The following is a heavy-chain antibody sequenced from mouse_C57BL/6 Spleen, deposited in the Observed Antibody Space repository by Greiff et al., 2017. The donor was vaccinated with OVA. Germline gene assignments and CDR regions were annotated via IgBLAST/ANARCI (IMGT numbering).Heavy chain of an antibody. V-gene: IGHV5-6*02. D-gene: IGHD2-4*01. CDR1: GFTFSSYG. CDR2: ISSGGSYT. J-gene: IGHJ4*01. CDR3: ARRGDYDGLAMDY. Sequence: EVKLMESGGDLVKPGGSLKLSCAASGFTFSSYGMSWVRQTPDKRLEWVATISSGGSYTYYPDSVKGRFTISRDNAKNTLYLQMSSLKSEDTAMYYCARRGDYDGLAMDYWGQGTSVTVSS.